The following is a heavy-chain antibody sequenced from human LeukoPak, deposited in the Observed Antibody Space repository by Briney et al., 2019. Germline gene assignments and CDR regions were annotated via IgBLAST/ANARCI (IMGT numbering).Heavy chain of an antibody. Sequence: ALVKVSCKASGYTFTSYAVTWVRQAPGQGLEWVGWINTYTGDTKHAQNLQDRVTVTTDTSTSTAYLELRSLRSDDTAVYYCARSGSWLYMDVWGTGTTVTVSS. CDR1: GYTFTSYA. D-gene: IGHD1-26*01. CDR3: ARSGSWLYMDV. CDR2: INTYTGDT. J-gene: IGHJ6*03. V-gene: IGHV1-18*01.